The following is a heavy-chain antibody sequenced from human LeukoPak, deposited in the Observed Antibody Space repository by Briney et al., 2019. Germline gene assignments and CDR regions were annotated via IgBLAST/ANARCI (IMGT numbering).Heavy chain of an antibody. CDR2: INPDSGGT. J-gene: IGHJ4*02. CDR1: GYTFAGYY. D-gene: IGHD3-16*02. Sequence: ASVKVSCKASGYTFAGYYMHWVRQAPGHGLEWMGWINPDSGGTNYAQKFQGRVTITRDTSISTAYMELSRLRSDDTAVYQCARGGDYDYVWGSYPDWGQGTLVTVSS. CDR3: ARGGDYDYVWGSYPD. V-gene: IGHV1-2*02.